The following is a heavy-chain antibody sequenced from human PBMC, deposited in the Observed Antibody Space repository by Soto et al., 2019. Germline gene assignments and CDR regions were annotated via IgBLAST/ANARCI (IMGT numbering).Heavy chain of an antibody. CDR3: ARGSGIVALPGELEDVKYDY. V-gene: IGHV4-34*01. D-gene: IGHD1-1*01. CDR2: INESGST. J-gene: IGHJ4*02. CDR1: GQSFSGHS. Sequence: QVQLQQWGAGLVKPSETLSLSCAVYGQSFSGHSWAWIRQPPGKGLEWIGDINESGSTYYNPSLKSRATISTDTSKNQFSLKLSSVSAADTAAYFCARGSGIVALPGELEDVKYDYWGQGTLVNVSS.